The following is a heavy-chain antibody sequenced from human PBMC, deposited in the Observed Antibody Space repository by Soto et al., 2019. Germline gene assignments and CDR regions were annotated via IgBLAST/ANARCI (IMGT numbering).Heavy chain of an antibody. CDR3: AKDRGDTPMVPAKFYGMDV. Sequence: QVQLQESGPGLVKPSQTLSLTCTVSGGSISSGGSYWSWIRQHPGKGLQWIGYIYYSGTTYYNPSLESRLTMSVDTSKNQFFLRLTSVTAVDTAVYYCAKDRGDTPMVPAKFYGMDVWGQGTTVTVSS. J-gene: IGHJ6*02. D-gene: IGHD5-18*01. CDR1: GGSISSGGSY. CDR2: IYYSGTT. V-gene: IGHV4-31*03.